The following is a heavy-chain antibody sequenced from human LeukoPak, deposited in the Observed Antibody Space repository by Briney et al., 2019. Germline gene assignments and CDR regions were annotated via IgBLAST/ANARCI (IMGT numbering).Heavy chain of an antibody. CDR3: ARGLYYDFWSGYLWSSNYYYYMDV. CDR2: MNPNSGNT. D-gene: IGHD3-3*01. Sequence: GASVKVSCKASGYTFTSYDINWVRQATGQGLEWMGWMNPNSGNTGYAQKFQGRVTITRNTSISTAYMELSSLRSEDTAVYYCARGLYYDFWSGYLWSSNYYYYMDVWGKGTTVTVSS. V-gene: IGHV1-8*03. J-gene: IGHJ6*03. CDR1: GYTFTSYD.